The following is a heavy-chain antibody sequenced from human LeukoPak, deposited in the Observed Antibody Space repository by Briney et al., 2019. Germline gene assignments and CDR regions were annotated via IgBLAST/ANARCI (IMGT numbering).Heavy chain of an antibody. CDR3: AKALSGGAAADWFDP. Sequence: PGGSLRLSCAASGFSFSSYAMSWVRQAPGKGLEWVSAISGSGGSTYYADSVKGRFTISRDNSKNTLYLQMNGLRAEDTAVYYCAKALSGGAAADWFDPWGQGTLVTVSS. V-gene: IGHV3-23*01. CDR2: ISGSGGST. D-gene: IGHD6-13*01. J-gene: IGHJ5*02. CDR1: GFSFSSYA.